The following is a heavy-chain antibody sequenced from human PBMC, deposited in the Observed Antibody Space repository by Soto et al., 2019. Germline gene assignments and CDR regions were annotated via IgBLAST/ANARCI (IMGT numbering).Heavy chain of an antibody. CDR3: ARDPHSYYDFWIGYSQDYYMDV. D-gene: IGHD3-3*01. CDR1: GFTFSSYW. CDR2: IKQDGSEK. Sequence: GGSLRLSCAASGFTFSSYWMSWVRQAPGKGLEWVANIKQDGSEKYYVDSVKGRFTISRDNAKNSLYLQMNSLRAEDTAVYYWARDPHSYYDFWIGYSQDYYMDVWAKGPRSPSP. V-gene: IGHV3-7*01. J-gene: IGHJ6*03.